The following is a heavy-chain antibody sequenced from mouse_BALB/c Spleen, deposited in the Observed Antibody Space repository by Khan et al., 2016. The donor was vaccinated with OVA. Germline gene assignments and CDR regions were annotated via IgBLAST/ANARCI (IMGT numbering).Heavy chain of an antibody. Sequence: VQLQQSGAELVKPGASVKLSCTASGFNIKDTYIHWVKQRPEQGLEWLGRIDPASGNSEYDPKFLGKATITADTSSNTAYVQLSSLTSEDTAVYYCTRPIYYCDAMDYWGQGTSVTVSS. V-gene: IGHV14-3*02. J-gene: IGHJ4*01. D-gene: IGHD1-1*01. CDR3: TRPIYYCDAMDY. CDR1: GFNIKDTY. CDR2: IDPASGNS.